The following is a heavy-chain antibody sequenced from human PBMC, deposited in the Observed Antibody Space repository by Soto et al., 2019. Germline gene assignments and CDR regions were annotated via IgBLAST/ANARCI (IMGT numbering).Heavy chain of an antibody. CDR1: GGSLGGSNYF. D-gene: IGHD3-10*01. CDR2: IYCSGTT. J-gene: IGHJ6*04. V-gene: IGHV4-39*01. Sequence: SETLSLTCTVPGGSLGGSNYFWGCFRQSPGTGLARPGTIYCSGTTYYSPSLKSRSTMSFDTSRNQCTLIQGSVTAADTAVYYCTRRRGGVRGVTTMDVWGTGTRVTVSS. CDR3: TRRRGGVRGVTTMDV.